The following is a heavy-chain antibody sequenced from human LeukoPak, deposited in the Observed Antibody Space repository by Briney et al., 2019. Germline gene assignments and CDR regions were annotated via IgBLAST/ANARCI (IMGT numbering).Heavy chain of an antibody. D-gene: IGHD6-19*01. V-gene: IGHV4-59*01. CDR1: GGSISSYY. CDR2: IYYSGST. Sequence: SETLSLTCTVSGGSISSYYWSWIRQPPGKGLEWIGYIYYSGSTNYNPSLKSRVTISVDTSKNQFSLKLSSVTAADTAVYYCARSSPVAGPGVMDYWGQGTLVTVSS. J-gene: IGHJ4*02. CDR3: ARSSPVAGPGVMDY.